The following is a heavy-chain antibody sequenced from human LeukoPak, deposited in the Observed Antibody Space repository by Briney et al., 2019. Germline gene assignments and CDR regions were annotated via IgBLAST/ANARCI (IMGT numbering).Heavy chain of an antibody. CDR2: ISSSSSTI. CDR1: GFTFSSYS. V-gene: IGHV3-48*01. D-gene: IGHD6-19*01. Sequence: GGSLRLSCAASGFTFSSYSMNWVRQAPGKGLEWVPYISSSSSTIYYADSVKGRFTISRDNAKNSLYLQMNSLRAEDTAVYYCAKVKYSSGWSSFDYWGQGTLVTVSS. CDR3: AKVKYSSGWSSFDY. J-gene: IGHJ4*02.